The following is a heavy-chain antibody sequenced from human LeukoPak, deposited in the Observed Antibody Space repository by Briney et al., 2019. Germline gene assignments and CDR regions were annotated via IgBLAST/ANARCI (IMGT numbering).Heavy chain of an antibody. V-gene: IGHV3-7*01. J-gene: IGHJ3*02. D-gene: IGHD3-22*01. CDR2: IKQDGSEK. CDR3: AKTIYYDNDAFDI. Sequence: GGSLRLSCAASGFTFSRSWMSWVRQAPAKGLEWVANIKQDGSEKYYVDSVKGRFTISRDNSKNTLYLQMNSLRAEDTAVYYCAKTIYYDNDAFDIWGQGTMVTVSS. CDR1: GFTFSRSW.